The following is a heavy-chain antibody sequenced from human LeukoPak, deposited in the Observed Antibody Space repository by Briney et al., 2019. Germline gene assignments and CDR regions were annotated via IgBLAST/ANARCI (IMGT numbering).Heavy chain of an antibody. D-gene: IGHD3-10*02. CDR1: GFTFSNYA. CDR3: AKIRFVFVTIVDY. V-gene: IGHV3-23*01. CDR2: ISGSGGST. Sequence: GGSLRLSCGASGFTFSNYAMSWVRQAPGKGLEWVSGISGSGGSTYYADSVKGRFTISRDNSKNTLYLQMNSLRAEDTAVYYCAKIRFVFVTIVDYWGQGTLVTVSS. J-gene: IGHJ4*02.